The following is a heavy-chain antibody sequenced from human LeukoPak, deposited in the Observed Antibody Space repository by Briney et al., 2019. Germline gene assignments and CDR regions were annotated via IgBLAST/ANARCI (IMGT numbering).Heavy chain of an antibody. J-gene: IGHJ6*03. CDR3: ARVFTYYYYMDV. CDR2: IYYSGST. CDR1: GGSISSYY. Sequence: SSETLSLTCTVSGGSISSYYWSWIRQPPGKGQEWIGYIYYSGSTNYNPSLKSRVTISVDTSKNQFSLKLSSVTAADTAVYYCARVFTYYYYMDVWGKGTTVTVSS. V-gene: IGHV4-59*01.